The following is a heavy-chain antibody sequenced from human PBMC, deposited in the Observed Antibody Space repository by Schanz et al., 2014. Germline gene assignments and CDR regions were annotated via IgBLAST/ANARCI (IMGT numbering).Heavy chain of an antibody. CDR1: GYAFSDYG. J-gene: IGHJ4*02. D-gene: IGHD4-17*01. Sequence: QVQLEQSGAEVKKPGASVKVSCKTSGYAFSDYGITWVRQAPGQGLQWMGWISPYTGNTNYAQTRQGRITLTTDTATSTAYMELRSLRSDDTAVYCCARGYGDSPTDFWGQGTLVTVSS. CDR3: ARGYGDSPTDF. CDR2: ISPYTGNT. V-gene: IGHV1-18*01.